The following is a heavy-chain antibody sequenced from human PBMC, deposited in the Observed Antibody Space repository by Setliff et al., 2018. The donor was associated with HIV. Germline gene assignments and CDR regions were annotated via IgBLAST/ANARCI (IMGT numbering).Heavy chain of an antibody. CDR1: GGSCSGYY. J-gene: IGHJ4*02. Sequence: SETLSLTCAVYGGSCSGYYWSWIRQPPGKGLEWIGELNHSGITNYNPSLKSRVTRSVDTSKNQFSLKLSSVTAADTAVYYCARGQRNSYGRYYFDYWGQGTLVTVSS. D-gene: IGHD5-18*01. V-gene: IGHV4-34*01. CDR3: ARGQRNSYGRYYFDY. CDR2: LNHSGIT.